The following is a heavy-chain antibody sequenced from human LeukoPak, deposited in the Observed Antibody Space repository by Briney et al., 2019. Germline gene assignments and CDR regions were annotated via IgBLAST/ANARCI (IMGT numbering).Heavy chain of an antibody. Sequence: SETLSLTCTVSGGSISSYYWSWIRQPPGKGLEWIGYIYYSGSTNYNPSLKSRVTISVDTSKNQFSLKLSSVTAADTAVYYCARRTMVRGPSYFDIWGQGTVVSVSS. J-gene: IGHJ3*02. D-gene: IGHD3-10*01. CDR3: ARRTMVRGPSYFDI. CDR2: IYYSGST. V-gene: IGHV4-59*01. CDR1: GGSISSYY.